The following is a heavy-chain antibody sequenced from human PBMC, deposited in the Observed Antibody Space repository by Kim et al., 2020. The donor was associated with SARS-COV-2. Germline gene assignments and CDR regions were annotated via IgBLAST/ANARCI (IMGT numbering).Heavy chain of an antibody. J-gene: IGHJ6*02. V-gene: IGHV7-4-1*02. D-gene: IGHD6-13*01. Sequence: ASVKVSCKASGYTFTSYAMNWVRQAPGQGLEWMGWINTNTGNPTYAQGFTGRFVISLDTSVSTAYLQISSLKAEDTAVYYCARVGSSSWYVDYYYGMDVWGQGTTVTVSS. CDR3: ARVGSSSWYVDYYYGMDV. CDR2: INTNTGNP. CDR1: GYTFTSYA.